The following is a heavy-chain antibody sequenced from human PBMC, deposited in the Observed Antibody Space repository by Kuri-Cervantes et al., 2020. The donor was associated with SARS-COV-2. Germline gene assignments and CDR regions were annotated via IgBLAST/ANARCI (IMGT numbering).Heavy chain of an antibody. D-gene: IGHD3-3*01. V-gene: IGHV3-11*04. Sequence: GGSLRLSCAASGFIFNDYCMGWIRQAPGKGLEWVSYISSSGNNMYYADSVKGRFTISRDDAKNSLHLQMNSLRAEDTAVYYCASFGGGDYDFWSGYYPSNWGQGTLVTVSS. CDR1: GFIFNDYC. CDR3: ASFGGGDYDFWSGYYPSN. CDR2: ISSSGNNM. J-gene: IGHJ4*02.